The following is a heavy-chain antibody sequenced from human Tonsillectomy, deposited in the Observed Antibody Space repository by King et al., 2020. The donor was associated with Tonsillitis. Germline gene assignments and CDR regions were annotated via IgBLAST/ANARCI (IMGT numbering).Heavy chain of an antibody. CDR2: ISWNSGSI. Sequence: VQLVESGGGLVQPGRSLRLSCAASGFTFDDYAMHWVRQAPGKGLEWVSGISWNSGSIGYADSVKGRFTISRDNAKNSLYLQMNSLRAEDTALYYCANGWGGRLNYFDYWGQGTLVTVSS. V-gene: IGHV3-9*01. D-gene: IGHD3-16*01. CDR3: ANGWGGRLNYFDY. CDR1: GFTFDDYA. J-gene: IGHJ4*02.